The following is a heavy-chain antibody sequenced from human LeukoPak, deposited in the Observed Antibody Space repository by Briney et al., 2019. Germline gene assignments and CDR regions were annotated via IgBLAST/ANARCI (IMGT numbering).Heavy chain of an antibody. Sequence: GASVKVSCKASGYTFTGYYMHWVRQAPGQGLEWMGGIIPIFGTANYAQKFQGRVTITTDESTSTAYMELSSLRSEDTAVYYCARPSEYSSSWYYFDYWGQGTLVTVSS. CDR3: ARPSEYSSSWYYFDY. V-gene: IGHV1-69*05. CDR2: IIPIFGTA. CDR1: GYTFTGYY. D-gene: IGHD6-13*01. J-gene: IGHJ4*02.